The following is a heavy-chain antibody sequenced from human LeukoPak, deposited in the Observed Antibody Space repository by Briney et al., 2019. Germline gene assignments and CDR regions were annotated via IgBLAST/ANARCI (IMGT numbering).Heavy chain of an antibody. Sequence: PESLCLTCAVSGGSISRAYGSCVREPPGKRLGWIGYIYYSGSTNYNPSLKSRVTISVDTSKNQFSLKLSSVTAADTAVYYCASLTTAEAFDIWGQGTMVTVSS. J-gene: IGHJ3*02. V-gene: IGHV4-59*01. D-gene: IGHD3-22*01. CDR3: ASLTTAEAFDI. CDR1: GGSISRAY. CDR2: IYYSGST.